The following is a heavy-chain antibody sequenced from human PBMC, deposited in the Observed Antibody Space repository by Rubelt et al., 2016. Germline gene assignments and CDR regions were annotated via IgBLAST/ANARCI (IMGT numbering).Heavy chain of an antibody. V-gene: IGHV4-34*01. CDR1: GGSFSGYY. Sequence: QVQLQQWGAGLLKPSETLSLTCAVYGGSFSGYYWSWIRQPPGKGLEWLGEINHSGSTNYNPSLKSRVTRAVDTSKNQFPLKLGSVTAADTAVYYCAGGLARAAAAPRRLWFDPWGQGTLVTVSS. J-gene: IGHJ5*02. D-gene: IGHD6-13*01. CDR3: AGGLARAAAAPRRLWFDP. CDR2: INHSGST.